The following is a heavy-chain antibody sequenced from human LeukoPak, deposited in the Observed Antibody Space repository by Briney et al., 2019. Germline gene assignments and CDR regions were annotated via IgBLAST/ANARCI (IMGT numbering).Heavy chain of an antibody. V-gene: IGHV3-64*01. D-gene: IGHD5-24*01. Sequence: GGSLRLSCAASGFTLSSYAMSWVRQAPGKGLEYVSAISSNGGGTYYANSVKGRFTISRDNSKNTLYLQMGSLRAEDMAVYYCARGPRDGYNYKYFDYWGQGTLVTVSS. CDR3: ARGPRDGYNYKYFDY. J-gene: IGHJ4*02. CDR1: GFTLSSYA. CDR2: ISSNGGGT.